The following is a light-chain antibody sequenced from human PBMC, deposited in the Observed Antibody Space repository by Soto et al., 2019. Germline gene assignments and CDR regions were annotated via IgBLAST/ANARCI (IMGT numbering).Light chain of an antibody. V-gene: IGKV1-39*01. Sequence: DIQMTQSPSSLSASVGDRVTITCRTSQSISIYLNWYQQIPGKAPKLLIYASSNLHTGVPSRFSGSASGTDFTLTISSLQPEDSATYYCQQTYSNPRTFGQGTKVEI. CDR2: ASS. CDR1: QSISIY. CDR3: QQTYSNPRT. J-gene: IGKJ1*01.